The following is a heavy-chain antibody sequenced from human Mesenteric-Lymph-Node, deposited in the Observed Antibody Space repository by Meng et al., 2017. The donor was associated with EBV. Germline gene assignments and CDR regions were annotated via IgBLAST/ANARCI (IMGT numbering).Heavy chain of an antibody. V-gene: IGHV4-34*01. J-gene: IGHJ4*02. CDR3: ARRGKVGAGY. D-gene: IGHD1-26*01. CDR2: INHSGST. CDR1: GGSFSGYY. Sequence: QVQLQQWGAGLLTPSETLSLPCAFYGGSFSGYYWSWIRQPPGKGLEWIGEINHSGSTNYNPSLKSRVTISVDTSKNQFSLKLSSVTAADTAGYYCARRGKVGAGYWGQGTLVTVSS.